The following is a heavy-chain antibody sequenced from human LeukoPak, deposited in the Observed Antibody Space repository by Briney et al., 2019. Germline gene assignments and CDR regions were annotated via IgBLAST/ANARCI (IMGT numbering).Heavy chain of an antibody. J-gene: IGHJ5*02. Sequence: SETLSLTCTVSGGSISIGSYYWDCIRQAPGKGLEWIENINHGGSTYYKPSLNRRVTISVDTSNNLFSLTLSSVAAADTAVYYCARQPSALNFFDPWNQGTLVTVSS. CDR3: ARQPSALNFFDP. D-gene: IGHD1-7*01. CDR2: INHGGST. V-gene: IGHV4-39*01. CDR1: GGSISIGSYY.